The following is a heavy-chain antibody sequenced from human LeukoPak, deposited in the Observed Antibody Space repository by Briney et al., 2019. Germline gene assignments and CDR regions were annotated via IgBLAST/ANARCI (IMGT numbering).Heavy chain of an antibody. CDR1: GGSISSYY. D-gene: IGHD2-21*02. J-gene: IGHJ5*02. V-gene: IGHV4-59*08. CDR3: ARQVSRYCGGDCYSGWFDP. Sequence: ASETLSLTCTVSGGSISSYYWSWIRQPPGKGLEWIGYIYYSGSTNYNPSLKSRVTISVDTSKNQFSLKLSSVTAADTAVYYCARQVSRYCGGDCYSGWFDPWGQGTLVTVSS. CDR2: IYYSGST.